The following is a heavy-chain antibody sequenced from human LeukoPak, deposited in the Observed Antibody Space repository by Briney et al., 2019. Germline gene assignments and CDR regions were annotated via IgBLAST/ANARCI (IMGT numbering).Heavy chain of an antibody. CDR2: IYTSGST. CDR1: GGSISSGSYY. D-gene: IGHD6-25*01. CDR3: ARDGRLDAFDI. J-gene: IGHJ3*02. V-gene: IGHV4-61*02. Sequence: PSETLSLTCTVSGGSISSGSYYWSWIRQPAGKGLEWIGRIYTSGSTNYNPSLKSQVTISVDTSKNQFSLKLSSVTAADTAVYYCARDGRLDAFDIWGQGTMVTVSS.